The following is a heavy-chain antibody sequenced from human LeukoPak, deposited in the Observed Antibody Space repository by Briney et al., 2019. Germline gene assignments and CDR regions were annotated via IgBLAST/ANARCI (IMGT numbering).Heavy chain of an antibody. Sequence: ASVKVSCKASGYTFTSYDINWVRQATGQGLEWMGWMNPNSGNTGYAQKFQGRVTMTRDTSISTAYMELSSLRSEDTAVYYCARMSYYDSSGDNWFDPWGQGTLVSVSS. V-gene: IGHV1-8*01. CDR2: MNPNSGNT. CDR3: ARMSYYDSSGDNWFDP. CDR1: GYTFTSYD. D-gene: IGHD3-22*01. J-gene: IGHJ5*02.